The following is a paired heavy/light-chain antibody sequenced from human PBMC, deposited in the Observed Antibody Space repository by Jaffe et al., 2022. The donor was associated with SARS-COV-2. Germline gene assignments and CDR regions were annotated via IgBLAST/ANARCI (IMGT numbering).Heavy chain of an antibody. D-gene: IGHD3-22*01. Sequence: QVQLQESGPGLVKPSETLTLTCTVSGGSISSYYWTWIRQPPGKGLEWIGYMHYSGSYKYNPSLKSRVTISVDTAKYQFSLRLSSVTAADTAVYYCARRSYDSSPDYWGQGTLVTVSS. CDR3: ARRSYDSSPDY. V-gene: IGHV4-59*01. J-gene: IGHJ4*02. CDR1: GGSISSYY. CDR2: MHYSGSY.
Light chain of an antibody. J-gene: IGKJ1*01. CDR1: QGIGSW. Sequence: DIQMTQSPSTLSASVGDRISITCRASQGIGSWLAWYQQKPGKAPKLLIYKASSLESGVPSRFSGSGSGTEFTLTISSLQPDDFATYYCQQYNTYSETFGQGTKVEIK. CDR2: KAS. V-gene: IGKV1-5*03. CDR3: QQYNTYSET.